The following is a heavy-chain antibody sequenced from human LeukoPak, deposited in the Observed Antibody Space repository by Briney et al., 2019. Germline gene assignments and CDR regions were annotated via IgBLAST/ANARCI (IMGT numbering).Heavy chain of an antibody. CDR1: GFIFSTKY. CDR3: ARDCDTTSGSLGDY. D-gene: IGHD3-10*01. CDR2: IYNDGTT. J-gene: IGHJ4*02. V-gene: IGHV3-53*01. Sequence: GGSLRLSCAASGFIFSTKYMSWVRQAPGKGLEWGSLIYNDGTTYYADSVTGRFTISRDNSKNTLYLQMNSLRAEDTAVYYCARDCDTTSGSLGDYWGQGTLVTVSS.